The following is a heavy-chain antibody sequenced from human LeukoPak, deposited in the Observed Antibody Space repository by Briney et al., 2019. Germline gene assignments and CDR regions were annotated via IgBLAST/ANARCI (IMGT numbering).Heavy chain of an antibody. CDR1: GGSISSYY. D-gene: IGHD2-2*01. CDR3: ASSPYCSSTTCDPFDI. Sequence: PSETLSLTCTVSGGSISSYYWNWIRQPAGKGLEWIGRTYASGSTNYNPSLKSRVTMSVDTSKNQFSPKLSSVTAADTAVYYCASSPYCSSTTCDPFDIWGQGTMVTVSS. V-gene: IGHV4-4*07. J-gene: IGHJ3*02. CDR2: TYASGST.